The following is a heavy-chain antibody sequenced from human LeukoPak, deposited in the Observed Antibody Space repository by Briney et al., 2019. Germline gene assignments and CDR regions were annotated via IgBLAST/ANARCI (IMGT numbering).Heavy chain of an antibody. CDR1: GGSISSYY. J-gene: IGHJ3*02. V-gene: IGHV4-59*01. CDR2: IYYTGST. D-gene: IGHD2-15*01. CDR3: ARAEDCSGGSCYPDTLGAFDI. Sequence: SETLSLTCTVSGGSISSYYWSWIRQPPGKGLEWIGYIYYTGSTNYNPSLKSRVTISVDTSKNQFSPKLSSVTAADTAVYYCARAEDCSGGSCYPDTLGAFDIWGQGTMVTVSS.